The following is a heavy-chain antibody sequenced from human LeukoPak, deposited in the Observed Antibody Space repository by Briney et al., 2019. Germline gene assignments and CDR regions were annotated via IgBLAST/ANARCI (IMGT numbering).Heavy chain of an antibody. CDR1: GFTFSSYA. J-gene: IGHJ4*02. V-gene: IGHV3-23*01. Sequence: PGGSLRLSCAAPGFTFSSYAMRWVRQAPGKGLEWVSGISGSGDSTYYADSVKGRFTISRGNSKNTLYLQMNSLRAEDTAVYFCARRSGVAVAGAFDYWGQGTLVTVSS. CDR3: ARRSGVAVAGAFDY. D-gene: IGHD6-19*01. CDR2: ISGSGDST.